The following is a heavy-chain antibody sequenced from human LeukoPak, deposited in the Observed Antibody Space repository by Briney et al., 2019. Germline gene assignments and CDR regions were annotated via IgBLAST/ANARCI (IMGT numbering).Heavy chain of an antibody. D-gene: IGHD6-13*01. Sequence: PGGSLRLCCAASGFIVSSNYMSWVRQAPGKGLEWVSVIYSGGSTYYDDSVKGRFTISRDNSKNTLYLQMNSLSAEDTAVYYCARHNSSSWYYFDYWGQGTLVTVSS. V-gene: IGHV3-53*01. J-gene: IGHJ4*02. CDR2: IYSGGST. CDR1: GFIVSSNY. CDR3: ARHNSSSWYYFDY.